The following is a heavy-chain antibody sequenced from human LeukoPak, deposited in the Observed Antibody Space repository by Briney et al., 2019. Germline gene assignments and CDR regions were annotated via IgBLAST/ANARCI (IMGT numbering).Heavy chain of an antibody. V-gene: IGHV4-39*01. CDR1: GVSTTNGTNY. J-gene: IGHJ4*02. Sequence: SETLSLTCTVSGVSTTNGTNYWAWIRQPPGKGLEWIGSVHNVGSTYYNLSLRSRVTISIDTSKNQLSLRLNSVTAADTAVYYCAKHAEYNSGWHFYLDHWGQGILVTVSS. CDR2: VHNVGST. D-gene: IGHD6-19*01. CDR3: AKHAEYNSGWHFYLDH.